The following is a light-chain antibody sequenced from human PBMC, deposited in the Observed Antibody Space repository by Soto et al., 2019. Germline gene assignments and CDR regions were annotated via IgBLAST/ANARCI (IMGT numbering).Light chain of an antibody. CDR2: AAS. CDR1: QSISSY. CDR3: QQSYSTLPIT. Sequence: DIQMTQSPSSLSTSVGERVTITCRASQSISSYLNWYQQKPGKAPKLLIYAASSLQSGVPSRFSGSGSGTDFTLTISSLQPEDFATNDCQQSYSTLPITFGQGTRLEIK. V-gene: IGKV1-39*01. J-gene: IGKJ5*01.